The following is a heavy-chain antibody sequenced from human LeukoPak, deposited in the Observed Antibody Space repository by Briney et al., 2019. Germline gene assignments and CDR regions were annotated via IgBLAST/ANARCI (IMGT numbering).Heavy chain of an antibody. V-gene: IGHV3-48*01. D-gene: IGHD1-7*01. J-gene: IGHJ4*02. CDR3: ARDRVELLNEH. Sequence: GGTLRLSCAASGFTFSAYSMNWVRQAPGKGLEWLSYISSSSDTKYYADSVKGRFTTSRDNAKNSLYLQMNSLRAEDTAVYYCARDRVELLNEHWGQGTLVTVSS. CDR2: ISSSSDTK. CDR1: GFTFSAYS.